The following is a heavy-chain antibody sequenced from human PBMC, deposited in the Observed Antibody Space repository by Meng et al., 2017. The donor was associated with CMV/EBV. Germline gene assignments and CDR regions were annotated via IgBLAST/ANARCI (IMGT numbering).Heavy chain of an antibody. Sequence: GGSLRLSCAASGFTFSDYYMSWIRQAPGKGLEWVSYISSSGSTIYYADSVKGRFTISRDNAKNSLYLQMNSLRAEDTAVYYCASFGYSSSWFIMGGNYFDYWGQGTLVTVSS. V-gene: IGHV3-11*01. CDR3: ASFGYSSSWFIMGGNYFDY. CDR2: ISSSGSTI. J-gene: IGHJ4*02. CDR1: GFTFSDYY. D-gene: IGHD6-13*01.